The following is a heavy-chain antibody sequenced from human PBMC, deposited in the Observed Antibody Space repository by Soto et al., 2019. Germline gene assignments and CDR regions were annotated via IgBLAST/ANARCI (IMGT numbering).Heavy chain of an antibody. V-gene: IGHV1-8*01. D-gene: IGHD2-15*01. Sequence: ASVKFSCTSSGYAFTSYDMNWMRQATGQGLEWMGWMNPNSGNTGYAQKFQGRVTMTRNTSISTAYMELNSLRAEDTAVYFCARERTATSGYYYYGMDVWGRRTTDTVSS. CDR3: ARERTATSGYYYYGMDV. CDR1: GYAFTSYD. J-gene: IGHJ6*02. CDR2: MNPNSGNT.